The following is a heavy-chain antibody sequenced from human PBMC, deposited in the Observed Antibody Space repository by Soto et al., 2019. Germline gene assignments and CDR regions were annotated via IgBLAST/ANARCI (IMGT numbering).Heavy chain of an antibody. CDR2: IYPGYSDP. V-gene: IGHV5-51*01. CDR3: ARLHDYVSSGYYYVREAFDI. J-gene: IGHJ3*02. Sequence: RGESLKIYCKGSGYSFTSYWIGWVRQMPGKGLEWVGIIYPGYSDPRYSPSFQGQVTISADKSISTASLQWSSLKASDPAMYYCARLHDYVSSGYYYVREAFDIWGQGTMVTVSS. CDR1: GYSFTSYW. D-gene: IGHD3-22*01.